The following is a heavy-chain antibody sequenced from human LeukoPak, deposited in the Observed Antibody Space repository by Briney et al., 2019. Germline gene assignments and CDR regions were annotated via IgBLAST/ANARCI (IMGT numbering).Heavy chain of an antibody. CDR1: GFTFSSYA. CDR3: AKAPTGYGIAVAGXXXED. Sequence: GGSLRLSCAASGFTFSSYAMSWVRQAPGKGLEWVSAISGSGGSTYYADSVKGRFTISRDNSKNTLYLQMNSLRAEDTAVYYCAKAPTGYGIAVAGXXXEDWGQGTLVTVSS. D-gene: IGHD6-19*01. V-gene: IGHV3-23*01. CDR2: ISGSGGST. J-gene: IGHJ4*02.